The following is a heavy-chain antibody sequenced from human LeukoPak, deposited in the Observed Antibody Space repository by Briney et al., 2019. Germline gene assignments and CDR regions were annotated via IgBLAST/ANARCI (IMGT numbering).Heavy chain of an antibody. V-gene: IGHV3-30-3*01. CDR1: GFTFSSYA. D-gene: IGHD6-19*01. Sequence: PGGSLRLSCAASGFTFSSYAVHWVRQAPGKGLEWVAVISYDGSNKYYADSVKGRFTISRDNSKNTLYLQMNSLRAEDMAVYYCARARGSGWYGVDYWGQGTLVTVSS. CDR2: ISYDGSNK. CDR3: ARARGSGWYGVDY. J-gene: IGHJ4*02.